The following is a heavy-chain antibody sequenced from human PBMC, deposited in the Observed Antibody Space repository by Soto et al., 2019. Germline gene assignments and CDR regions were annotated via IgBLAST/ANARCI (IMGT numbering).Heavy chain of an antibody. CDR1: GFTFSSYS. Sequence: GGSLRLSCAASGFTFSSYSMNWVRQAPGKGLEWVSSISGSSDYMYYADSMKGRFTISRDNAKNSLYLQMNSLRGEDTAVYYCARLIGSTRTRSDWGQGTLVTVSS. J-gene: IGHJ4*02. CDR2: ISGSSDYM. D-gene: IGHD1-7*01. V-gene: IGHV3-21*01. CDR3: ARLIGSTRTRSD.